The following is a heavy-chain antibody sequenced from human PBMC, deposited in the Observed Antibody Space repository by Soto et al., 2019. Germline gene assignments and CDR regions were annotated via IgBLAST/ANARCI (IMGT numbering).Heavy chain of an antibody. CDR2: IYWDDVQ. J-gene: IGHJ4*02. CDR3: AHSPCTGGTCYLFDY. Sequence: QIPLKESGPTLVKPTQTLTLTCSISGFSPSTSGVGVGWIRQPTGKSMEWLALIYWDDVQRYNPSLATRLTITKDNFRSQVVLTMTNMDPVDTATYYCAHSPCTGGTCYLFDYWGQGTLVTVSS. D-gene: IGHD2-15*01. CDR1: GFSPSTSGVG. V-gene: IGHV2-5*02.